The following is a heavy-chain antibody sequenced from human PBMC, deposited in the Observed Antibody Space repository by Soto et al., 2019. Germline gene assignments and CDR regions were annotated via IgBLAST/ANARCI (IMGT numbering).Heavy chain of an antibody. CDR3: AARPYTAMDDFDY. CDR1: GFTFTSSA. Sequence: GASVKVSCKASGFTFTSSAMQWGRQARGQRLEWIGWIVVGSGNTNYAQKFQERVTITRDMSTSTAYMELSSLRSEDTAVYYCAARPYTAMDDFDYWGQGTLVTVSS. J-gene: IGHJ4*02. D-gene: IGHD5-18*01. CDR2: IVVGSGNT. V-gene: IGHV1-58*02.